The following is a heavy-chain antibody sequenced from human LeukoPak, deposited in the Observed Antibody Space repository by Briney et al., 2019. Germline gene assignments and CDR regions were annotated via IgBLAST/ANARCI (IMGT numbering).Heavy chain of an antibody. CDR2: MNPNSGNT. CDR3: ARVGAYCTSTSCFDY. V-gene: IGHV1-8*02. CDR1: GYTFTSYY. J-gene: IGHJ4*02. Sequence: ASVKVSCKASGYTFTSYYMHWVRQAPGQGLEWMGWMNPNSGNTGYAQKFQGRVTMTRNTSISTAYMELRSLRSDDTAVYFCARVGAYCTSTSCFDYWGRGTLVTVSS. D-gene: IGHD2-2*01.